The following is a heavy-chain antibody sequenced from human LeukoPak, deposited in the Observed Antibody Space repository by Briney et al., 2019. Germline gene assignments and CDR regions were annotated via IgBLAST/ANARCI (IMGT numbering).Heavy chain of an antibody. CDR3: ARRRYFDWLSAFDY. CDR2: IYHSGST. D-gene: IGHD3-9*01. CDR1: SGSISSSNW. J-gene: IGHJ4*02. Sequence: SETLSLTCAVSSGSISSSNWWSWVRQPPGKGLELIGGIYHSGSTNYNPSLKSRVTISVDKSKNQFSLKLSSVTAADTAVYYCARRRYFDWLSAFDYWGQGTLVTVSS. V-gene: IGHV4-4*02.